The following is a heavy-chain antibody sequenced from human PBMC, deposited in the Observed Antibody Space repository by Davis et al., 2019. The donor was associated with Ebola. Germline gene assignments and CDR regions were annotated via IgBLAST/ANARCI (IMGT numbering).Heavy chain of an antibody. V-gene: IGHV1-46*01. CDR1: GYTFTSYY. D-gene: IGHD2-15*01. Sequence: ASVKVSCKASGYTFTSYYMHWVRQPPGQGLEWMGIINPSGGSTSYAQKFQGRVTMTRDTSTSTVYMELSSLRSEDTAVYYCARGICSGGSCYTYYYYYYGMDVWGQGTTVTVSS. CDR3: ARGICSGGSCYTYYYYYYGMDV. CDR2: INPSGGST. J-gene: IGHJ6*02.